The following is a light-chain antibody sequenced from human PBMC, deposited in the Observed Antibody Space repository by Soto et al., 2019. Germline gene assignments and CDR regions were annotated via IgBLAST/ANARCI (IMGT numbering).Light chain of an antibody. J-gene: IGKJ1*01. CDR3: QQYDKWPRT. Sequence: VMTQCPAMLTVSPGERAALSCMACQSVSTTLAWYQQRPGQPPRLLIYLVSTRASAVPARFSAGGSGTEFTLTISSLESDDLGVYYCQQYDKWPRTFGQGTKVDIK. V-gene: IGKV3-15*01. CDR1: QSVSTT. CDR2: LVS.